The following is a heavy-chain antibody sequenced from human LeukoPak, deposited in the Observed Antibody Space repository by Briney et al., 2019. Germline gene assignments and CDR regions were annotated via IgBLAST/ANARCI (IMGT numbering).Heavy chain of an antibody. Sequence: GGSLRLSCAASGFTLSSYGMHWVRQAPGKGLEWAAFISYDGRNKFYADSVKGRFTISRDNSNNTLYLQMNSLRAKDTAVYYCVKSSGEAYYYGMDVWGQGTTVTVSS. V-gene: IGHV3-30*18. J-gene: IGHJ6*02. CDR1: GFTLSSYG. D-gene: IGHD2-15*01. CDR2: ISYDGRNK. CDR3: VKSSGEAYYYGMDV.